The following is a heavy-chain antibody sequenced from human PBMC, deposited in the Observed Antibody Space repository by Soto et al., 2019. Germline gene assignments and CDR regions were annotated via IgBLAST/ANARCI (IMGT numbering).Heavy chain of an antibody. CDR2: INPNSGGT. CDR1: GYTFTGYY. CDR3: AMPGIAYCGGDCYSDAFDI. D-gene: IGHD2-21*02. V-gene: IGHV1-2*02. Sequence: QVQLVQSGAEVKKPGASVKVSCKASGYTFTGYYMHWVRQAPGQGLEWMGWINPNSGGTNYAQKFQGRVTMTRDTSISTAYMELSRLRSDDTAVYYCAMPGIAYCGGDCYSDAFDIWGQGTMVTVSS. J-gene: IGHJ3*02.